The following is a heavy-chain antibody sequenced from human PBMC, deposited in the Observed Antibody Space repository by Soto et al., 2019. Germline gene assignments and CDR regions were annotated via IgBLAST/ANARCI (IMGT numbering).Heavy chain of an antibody. Sequence: ASVKVSCKTSGYTFSDYYMHWVRQAPGQGPEWMGWINPNSGGTNYAQKFQGRVTMTRDTSIRTVYMELSRLRYDDTAVYYCARDRSGLHGADYWGQGALVTVSS. V-gene: IGHV1-2*02. CDR1: GYTFSDYY. D-gene: IGHD6-19*01. CDR2: INPNSGGT. CDR3: ARDRSGLHGADY. J-gene: IGHJ4*02.